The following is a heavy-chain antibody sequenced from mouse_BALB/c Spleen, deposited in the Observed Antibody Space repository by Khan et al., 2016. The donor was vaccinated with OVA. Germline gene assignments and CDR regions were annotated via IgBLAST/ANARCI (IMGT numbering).Heavy chain of an antibody. CDR3: ARGYGGDFDD. CDR2: ISYSGNT. Sequence: EVQLQQSGPGLVKPSQSLSLTCTVTGYSITSDYAWNWIRQFPGNKLEWMGYISYSGNTKYNPSLKSRISVTRDTSKNQIFLPLNSVTDEDPATYYGARGYGGDFDDWGQGTTLTVSS. CDR1: GYSITSDYA. D-gene: IGHD2-10*02. V-gene: IGHV3-2*02. J-gene: IGHJ2*01.